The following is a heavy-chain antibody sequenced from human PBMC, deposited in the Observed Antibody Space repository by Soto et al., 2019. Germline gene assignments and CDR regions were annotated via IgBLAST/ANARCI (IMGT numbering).Heavy chain of an antibody. J-gene: IGHJ6*03. CDR2: INHSGST. D-gene: IGHD6-6*01. CDR1: GGSFSGYY. CDR3: ARGKYSSSSYYYYYMDV. Sequence: QVQLQQWGAGLLKPSETLSLTCAVYGGSFSGYYWSWIRQPPGKGLEWIGEINHSGSTNYNPSLKSRVTISGDTSKHQFSLKLSSVTAADTAVYYCARGKYSSSSYYYYYMDVWGKGTTVTVSS. V-gene: IGHV4-34*01.